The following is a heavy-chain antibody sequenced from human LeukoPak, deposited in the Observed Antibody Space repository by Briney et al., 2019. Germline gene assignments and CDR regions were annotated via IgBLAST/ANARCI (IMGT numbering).Heavy chain of an antibody. CDR2: IKSKTDGGTT. D-gene: IGHD2-21*02. CDR3: TTLTYCGGDCYLPTPDY. Sequence: PGGSLRLSCAASGFTFSNAWMSWVRQAPGKGLEWVGRIKSKTDGGTTDYAAPVKGRFTISRDDSKNTLYLQMNSLKTEDTAVYYCTTLTYCGGDCYLPTPDYWGQRTLVTVSS. J-gene: IGHJ4*02. CDR1: GFTFSNAW. V-gene: IGHV3-15*01.